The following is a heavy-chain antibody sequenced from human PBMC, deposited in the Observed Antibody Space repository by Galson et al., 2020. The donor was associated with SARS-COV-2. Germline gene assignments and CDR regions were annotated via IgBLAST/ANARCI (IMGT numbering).Heavy chain of an antibody. CDR2: MSSGGTIM. CDR3: ATVTVVVPPANYYSYGMDV. V-gene: IGHV3-11*01. CDR1: GFTLTDYY. Sequence: GESLKISCAASGFTLTDYYMSWIRQAPGKGLEWVSYMSSGGTIMYYAESVKGRFTISRDNDKNSLYLQMNSLRAEDTAVYFCATVTVVVPPANYYSYGMDVWGHGTTVTVSS. D-gene: IGHD2-2*01. J-gene: IGHJ6*02.